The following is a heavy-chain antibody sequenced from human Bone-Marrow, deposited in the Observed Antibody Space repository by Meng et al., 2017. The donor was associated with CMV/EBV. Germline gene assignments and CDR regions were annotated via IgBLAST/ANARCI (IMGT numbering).Heavy chain of an antibody. CDR3: ARETYYDFWSGYYTRGVVDY. D-gene: IGHD3-3*01. CDR2: IYYTGST. Sequence: GSLRLSCTVSGASISSISSYWGWIRRPPGKGLEWIGSIYYTGSTYYNPSLKSRVTISVDTSKNQFALKVRSVTAADTAVYYCARETYYDFWSGYYTRGVVDYWGQGTLVTVSS. J-gene: IGHJ4*02. V-gene: IGHV4-39*06. CDR1: GASISSISSY.